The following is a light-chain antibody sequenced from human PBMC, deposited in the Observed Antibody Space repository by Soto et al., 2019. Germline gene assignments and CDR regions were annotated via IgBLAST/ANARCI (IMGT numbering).Light chain of an antibody. CDR1: QSVSSSY. J-gene: IGKJ1*01. CDR2: GAS. Sequence: EIVLTQSPGILSLSPGERATLSCRASQSVSSSYLAWYQQKPGQAPRLLIYGASSRATGIPDRFSGSGFGTDFTLTISRLEPEDFAVYFCQPYSSSPRSWTFGQGTKVEIK. CDR3: QPYSSSPRSWT. V-gene: IGKV3-20*01.